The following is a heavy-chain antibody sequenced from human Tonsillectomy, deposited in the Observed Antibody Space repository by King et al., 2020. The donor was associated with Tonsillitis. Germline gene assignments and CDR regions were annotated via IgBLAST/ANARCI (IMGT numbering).Heavy chain of an antibody. Sequence: VQLVESGGGLVKPGGSLRLSCAASGFTFSDYTMNWVRQAPGKGLEWISSISSSSSYIYYADSVKGRFNISRDNAKNSLYLQMNSLRAEDTAVYYFASDKLSGNYPTDDAFDIWGQGTMVTVSS. CDR3: ASDKLSGNYPTDDAFDI. D-gene: IGHD1-26*01. CDR2: ISSSSSYI. CDR1: GFTFSDYT. V-gene: IGHV3-21*01. J-gene: IGHJ3*02.